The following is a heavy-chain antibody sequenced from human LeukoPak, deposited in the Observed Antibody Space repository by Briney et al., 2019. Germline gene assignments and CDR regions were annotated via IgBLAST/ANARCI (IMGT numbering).Heavy chain of an antibody. CDR2: ISGSGGST. CDR3: AKLFSSWYPNY. V-gene: IGHV3-23*01. CDR1: GFTFSSCA. Sequence: GGSLRLSCAASGFTFSSCAMSWVRQAPGKGLEWVSAISGSGGSTYYADSVKGRFTISGDNSKNTLYLQMNSLRAEDTAVYYCAKLFSSWYPNYWGQGTLVTVSS. D-gene: IGHD6-13*01. J-gene: IGHJ4*02.